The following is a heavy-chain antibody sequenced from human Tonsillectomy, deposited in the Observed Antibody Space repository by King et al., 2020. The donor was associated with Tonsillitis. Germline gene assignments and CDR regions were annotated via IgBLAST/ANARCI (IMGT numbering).Heavy chain of an antibody. CDR2: IRTTANTFAT. J-gene: IGHJ4*02. V-gene: IGHV3-73*01. CDR3: TTGSGSGSDQYFFDS. D-gene: IGHD1-26*01. CDR1: GFTVRASA. Sequence: EVQLVESGGGLVQPGGSLKLSCAASGFTVRASAMHWVRQAFGKGLEWVGHIRTTANTFATAYGASVKGRFTISRDESKNTAYLQMNSLTIEDTAVYYCTTGSGSGSDQYFFDSWGQGIVVTVSS.